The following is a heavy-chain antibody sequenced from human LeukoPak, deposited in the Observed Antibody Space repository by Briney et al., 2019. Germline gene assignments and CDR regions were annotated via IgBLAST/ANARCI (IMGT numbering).Heavy chain of an antibody. CDR3: ARDCSGGRCYGAFDI. CDR2: IYDSGST. CDR1: GASIRSGDYY. J-gene: IGHJ3*02. V-gene: IGHV4-30-4*01. Sequence: PSQTLSLTCTVSGASIRSGDYYWSWIRQPPGKGLEWIGYIYDSGSTYYNPSLKSRITISVDTSENRFSLKLSSVTATDTAVYYCARDCSGGRCYGAFDIWGQGTMVTVSP. D-gene: IGHD2-15*01.